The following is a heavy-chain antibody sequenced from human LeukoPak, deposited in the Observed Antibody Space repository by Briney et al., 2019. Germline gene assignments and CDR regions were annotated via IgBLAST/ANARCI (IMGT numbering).Heavy chain of an antibody. J-gene: IGHJ6*04. CDR2: IYSGGST. CDR1: GFTVSSNF. CDR3: ARSTYGDAPKDV. D-gene: IGHD4-17*01. V-gene: IGHV3-53*01. Sequence: GGSLRLSCAASGFTVSSNFMSWVRQAPGKGLEWVSVIYSGGSTYYADSVKGRFTISRDNSKNTLYPQMDSLRAEDTAVYYCARSTYGDAPKDVWGKGTTVTVSS.